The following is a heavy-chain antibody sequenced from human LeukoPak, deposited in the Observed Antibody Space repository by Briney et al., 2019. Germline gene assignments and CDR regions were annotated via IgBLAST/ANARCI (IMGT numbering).Heavy chain of an antibody. CDR2: FFSSGYT. D-gene: IGHD3-3*01. J-gene: IGHJ3*01. V-gene: IGHV3-66*01. Sequence: PGGSLRLSCAASGFSVSSNYMSWVRQAPGKGLEWVSVFFSSGYTKYADSVKGRFIISRDNSENTLDLQMNSLRAEDTAVYYCARGAFGVYAFDLWGQGTMVTVSS. CDR3: ARGAFGVYAFDL. CDR1: GFSVSSNY.